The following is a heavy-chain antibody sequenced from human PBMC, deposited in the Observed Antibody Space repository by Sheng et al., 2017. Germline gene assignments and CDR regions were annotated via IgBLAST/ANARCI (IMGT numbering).Heavy chain of an antibody. CDR1: GSRFTDYY. J-gene: IGHJ5*02. CDR3: ATGEFVGWLDP. Sequence: EVQLVQSGAEVKKPGATVKISCKVSGSRFTDYYLHWIQQVPGKGPEWMGLIDPEDGETTYAERFQGRLTITADTSTDTMYMELNSLRSEDTAMYYCATGEFVGWLDPWGQGTLVIVSS. V-gene: IGHV1-69-2*01. D-gene: IGHD2-21*01. CDR2: IDPEDGET.